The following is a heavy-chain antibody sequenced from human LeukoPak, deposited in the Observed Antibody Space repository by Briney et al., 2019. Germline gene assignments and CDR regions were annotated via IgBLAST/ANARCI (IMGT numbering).Heavy chain of an antibody. CDR1: GFTVSSNY. D-gene: IGHD6-19*01. V-gene: IGHV3-66*01. Sequence: GGSLRLSCAASGFTVSSNYMSWVRQAPGKGLEWVSVIYSGGSTYYADSVKGRFTISRDNSKNTLYLQMNSLRAEDTAVYYCARAKDEDSSGWRYFDLWGRGTLVTVSS. CDR2: IYSGGST. CDR3: ARAKDEDSSGWRYFDL. J-gene: IGHJ2*01.